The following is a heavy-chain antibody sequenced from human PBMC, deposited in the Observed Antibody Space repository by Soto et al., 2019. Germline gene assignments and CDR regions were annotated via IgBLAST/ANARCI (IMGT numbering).Heavy chain of an antibody. J-gene: IGHJ3*02. CDR3: ARDEESYDSSGYYFYDAFDI. D-gene: IGHD3-22*01. CDR2: ISYDGSNK. CDR1: GFTFSSYA. Sequence: SLRLSCAASGFTFSSYAMHWVRQAPGKGLEWVAVISYDGSNKYYADSVKGRFTISGDNSKNTLYLQMNSLRAEDTAVYYCARDEESYDSSGYYFYDAFDIWGQGTMVTVSS. V-gene: IGHV3-30-3*01.